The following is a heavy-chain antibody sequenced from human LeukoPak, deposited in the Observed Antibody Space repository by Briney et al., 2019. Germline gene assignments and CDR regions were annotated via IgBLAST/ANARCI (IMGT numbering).Heavy chain of an antibody. CDR2: IIPIFGTA. D-gene: IGHD6-13*01. V-gene: IGHV1-69*05. J-gene: IGHJ3*02. CDR1: GGTFSSYA. Sequence: SVKVPCKASGGTFSSYAISWVRQAPGQGLEWMGGIIPIFGTANYAQKFQGRVTITTDESTSTAYMELSSLRSEDTAVYYCARDSKQQLADDAFDIWGRGTMVTVSS. CDR3: ARDSKQQLADDAFDI.